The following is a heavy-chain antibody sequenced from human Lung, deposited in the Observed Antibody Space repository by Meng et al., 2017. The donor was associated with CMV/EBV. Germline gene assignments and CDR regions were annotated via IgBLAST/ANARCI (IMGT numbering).Heavy chain of an antibody. V-gene: IGHV3-9*01. CDR2: ISWNSGSI. CDR3: AKDSGGSGHYDMEV. Sequence: SXKISXAASWFTFDEYAMHWVRQAPGKGLEWVSGISWNSGSIGYADSVKGRFTISRDNAQNHLYLQMNSLRTEDTALYYGAKDSGGSGHYDMEVWGQGTXVTVAS. CDR1: WFTFDEYA. D-gene: IGHD3-10*01. J-gene: IGHJ6*02.